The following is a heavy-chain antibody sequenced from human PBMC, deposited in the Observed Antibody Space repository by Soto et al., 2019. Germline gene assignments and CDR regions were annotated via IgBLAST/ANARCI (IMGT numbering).Heavy chain of an antibody. CDR3: ARGPASASFDI. V-gene: IGHV1-2*02. CDR2: INPKNGGT. Sequence: ASVKVSCKASGYTFTVYYIHWLRQAPGQELEWMGWINPKNGGTKYAQKFEGRVAMTRDTSISTVYLELTRLRSDDTVVFYCARGPASASFDIWGQGTMVNVSS. J-gene: IGHJ3*02. CDR1: GYTFTVYY.